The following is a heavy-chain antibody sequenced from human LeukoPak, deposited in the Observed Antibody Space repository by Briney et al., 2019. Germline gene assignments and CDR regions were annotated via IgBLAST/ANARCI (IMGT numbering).Heavy chain of an antibody. J-gene: IGHJ4*02. V-gene: IGHV1-69*04. CDR3: ARDPRGSGSDY. CDR1: GGTFSSYT. CDR2: IIPILGIA. D-gene: IGHD2-15*01. Sequence: ASVKVSCKASGGTFSSYTISWVRQAPGQGLEWMGRIIPILGIANYAQKFQGRVTITADKSTSTAYMELSSLRPEDTAVYYCARDPRGSGSDYWGQGTLVTVSS.